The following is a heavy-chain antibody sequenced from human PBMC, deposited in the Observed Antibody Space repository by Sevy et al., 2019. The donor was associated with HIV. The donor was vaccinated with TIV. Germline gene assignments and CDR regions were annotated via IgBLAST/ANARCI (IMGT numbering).Heavy chain of an antibody. J-gene: IGHJ5*02. CDR3: ARDDCSSTSCYENWFDP. D-gene: IGHD2-2*01. CDR2: IIPIFGTA. V-gene: IGHV1-69*13. CDR1: GGTFSSYA. Sequence: ASVKVSCKASGGTFSSYAISWVRQAPGQGLEWMGGIIPIFGTANYAQKFQGRVTITADESTSTAYMELSSLRSEDTAVYYCARDDCSSTSCYENWFDPWGQGTLVTVSS.